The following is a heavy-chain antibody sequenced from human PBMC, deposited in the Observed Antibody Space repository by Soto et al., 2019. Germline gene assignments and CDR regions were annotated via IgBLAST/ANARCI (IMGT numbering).Heavy chain of an antibody. CDR2: INAGNGNT. J-gene: IGHJ6*02. Sequence: ASVKVSCKASGYTFTSYAMHWVRQAPGQGLEWMGWINAGNGNTKYSQKFQGRVTMSPDTSTSTAYMELRSLRPDDTAVYYSARARIAAAGTFPRYYGMDDWGQGTMVTVSS. CDR1: GYTFTSYA. V-gene: IGHV1-3*01. D-gene: IGHD6-13*01. CDR3: ARARIAAAGTFPRYYGMDD.